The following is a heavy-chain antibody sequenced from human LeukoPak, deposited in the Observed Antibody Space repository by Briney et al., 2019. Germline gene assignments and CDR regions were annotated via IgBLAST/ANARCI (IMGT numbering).Heavy chain of an antibody. J-gene: IGHJ2*01. V-gene: IGHV4-39*07. CDR1: GFTFSSYA. Sequence: GSLRLSCAASGFTFSSYAMSWVRQPPGKGLEWIGSIYYSGTTHYNPSLESRVTISVDTSKNQFSLKLSSVTAADTAVYYCARVYYSSSYDYWHFDLWGRGTLVTVSS. CDR3: ARVYYSSSYDYWHFDL. CDR2: IYYSGTT. D-gene: IGHD6-13*01.